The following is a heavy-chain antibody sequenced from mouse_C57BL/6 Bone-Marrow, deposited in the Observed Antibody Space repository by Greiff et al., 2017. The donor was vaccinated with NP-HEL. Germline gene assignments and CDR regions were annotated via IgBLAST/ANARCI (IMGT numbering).Heavy chain of an antibody. CDR3: ARGGITTVVLYYYAMDY. Sequence: QVQLKQPGAELVKPGASVKMSCKASGYTFTSYWITWVKQRPGQGLEWIGDIYPGSGSTNYNEKFKSKATLTVATSSSPSYLQLRSLTSEDSAVYYGARGGITTVVLYYYAMDYWGQGTSVTVSS. CDR2: IYPGSGST. D-gene: IGHD1-1*01. CDR1: GYTFTSYW. V-gene: IGHV1-55*01. J-gene: IGHJ4*01.